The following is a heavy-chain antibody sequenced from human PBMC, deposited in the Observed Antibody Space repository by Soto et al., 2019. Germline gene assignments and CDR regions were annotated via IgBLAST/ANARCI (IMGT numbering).Heavy chain of an antibody. CDR2: INHSGST. D-gene: IGHD3-10*01. CDR1: GGSFSGYY. V-gene: IGHV4-34*01. Sequence: QVQLQQWGAGLLKPSETLSLTCAVYGGSFSGYYWSWIRQPPGKGLEWIGEINHSGSTNYNPSLKSRVTISVDPSKNQFSLKLSSVTAAVTAVYYCARVHYYGSGRIFGAPLFDPWGQGTLVTVSS. J-gene: IGHJ5*02. CDR3: ARVHYYGSGRIFGAPLFDP.